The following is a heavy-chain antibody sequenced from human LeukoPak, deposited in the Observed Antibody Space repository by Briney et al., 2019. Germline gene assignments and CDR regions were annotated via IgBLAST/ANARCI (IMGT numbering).Heavy chain of an antibody. Sequence: ASVKVSCKASGYTFTSYDINWVRQATGQGLEWMGWMNPNTGNTGYAQKFRGRVTITADKSTSTAYMELSSLRSEDTAVYYCARGGIAAPHMDVWGKGTTVTVSS. D-gene: IGHD6-13*01. CDR2: MNPNTGNT. V-gene: IGHV1-8*01. CDR3: ARGGIAAPHMDV. J-gene: IGHJ6*03. CDR1: GYTFTSYD.